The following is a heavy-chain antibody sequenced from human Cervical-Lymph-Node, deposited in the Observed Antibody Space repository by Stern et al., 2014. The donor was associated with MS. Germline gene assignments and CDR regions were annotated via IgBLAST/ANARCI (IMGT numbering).Heavy chain of an antibody. CDR1: GFTFSSYG. D-gene: IGHD4-17*01. V-gene: IGHV3-21*01. CDR2: ISRSSTYI. Sequence: EVQLVESGGGLVTPGGSLRLSCAASGFTFSSYGMKWVRQAPGKGLERVSSISRSSTYIFYADSANGRFTISTYNSKNSLYPPMNSLRAEDTAVYYCAATVTPRTFDYWGQGALVTVSS. CDR3: AATVTPRTFDY. J-gene: IGHJ4*02.